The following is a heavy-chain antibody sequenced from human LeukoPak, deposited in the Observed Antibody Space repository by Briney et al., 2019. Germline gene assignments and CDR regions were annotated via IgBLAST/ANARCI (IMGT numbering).Heavy chain of an antibody. Sequence: PGGSLRLSCAASRFTLSTYTITWVRQAPRKGLDWVSSISAVGGSTYYADSLKGRFTISRDNSKNTVYLQMNSLRVEDMAVYYCAKGGLILCDYWGRGTLVTVSS. CDR2: ISAVGGST. D-gene: IGHD2-8*01. CDR3: AKGGLILCDY. CDR1: RFTLSTYT. J-gene: IGHJ4*02. V-gene: IGHV3-23*01.